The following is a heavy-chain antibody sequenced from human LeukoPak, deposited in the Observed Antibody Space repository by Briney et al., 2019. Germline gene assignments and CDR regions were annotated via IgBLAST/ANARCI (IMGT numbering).Heavy chain of an antibody. CDR3: AKDSYDFWSGYYMEEVNWFDP. Sequence: KPGGSLRLSCAASGFTFSNYNMKWVRQAPGKGLEWVSSISRSRVYIYYADSVKGRFTISRDNSKNTLYLQMNSLRAEDTAVYYCAKDSYDFWSGYYMEEVNWFDPWGRGTLVTVSS. D-gene: IGHD3-3*01. CDR1: GFTFSNYN. J-gene: IGHJ5*02. V-gene: IGHV3-21*01. CDR2: ISRSRVYI.